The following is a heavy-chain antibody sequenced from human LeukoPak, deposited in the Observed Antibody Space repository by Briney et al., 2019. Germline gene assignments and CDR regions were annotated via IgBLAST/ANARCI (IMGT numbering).Heavy chain of an antibody. D-gene: IGHD3-22*01. Sequence: PSETLSLTCTVSGGSISTSTYYWGWIRQPPGKGLEWLGSIYYSGTLYHNPSLKSRVTMSVDTSRNQFSLKLTSVTAADAAVYYCARLLYDRSGYYYFDFWGQGTLVTVSS. CDR2: IYYSGTL. V-gene: IGHV4-39*01. CDR1: GGSISTSTYY. J-gene: IGHJ4*02. CDR3: ARLLYDRSGYYYFDF.